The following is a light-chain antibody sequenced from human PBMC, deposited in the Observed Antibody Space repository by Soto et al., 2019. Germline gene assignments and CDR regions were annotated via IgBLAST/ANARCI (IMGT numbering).Light chain of an antibody. V-gene: IGLV2-23*01. CDR3: CSDAGSSTDV. J-gene: IGLJ1*01. CDR2: EGS. CDR1: SSDVGSYNL. Sequence: QSALTQPASVSGSPGQSITISCTGTSSDVGSYNLVSWYQQHPGKAPKLMIYEGSKRPSGVYNRFSGAKSGNTASLTISGLQADDEADYYCCSDAGSSTDVFGTGTKLTVL.